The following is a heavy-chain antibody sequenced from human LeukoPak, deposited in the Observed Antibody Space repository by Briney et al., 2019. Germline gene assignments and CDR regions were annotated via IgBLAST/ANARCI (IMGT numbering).Heavy chain of an antibody. CDR2: ISGSGGST. CDR1: GFTFNSYA. J-gene: IGHJ4*02. V-gene: IGHV3-23*01. CDR3: AKDLLVGATRGPFDY. D-gene: IGHD1-26*01. Sequence: GGSLRLSCAASGFTFNSYAMSWVRQAPGKGLEWVSAISGSGGSTYYADSVKGRFTISRDNSKNTLYLQMNSLRAEDTAVYYCAKDLLVGATRGPFDYWGQGTLVSVSS.